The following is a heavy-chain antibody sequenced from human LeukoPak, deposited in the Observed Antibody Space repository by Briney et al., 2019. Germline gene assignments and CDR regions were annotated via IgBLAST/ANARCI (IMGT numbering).Heavy chain of an antibody. Sequence: GGSLRLSCAASGFTFSSYAMSWVRQAPGKGLEWVSAISGSGGSTYYADSVKGRFTISRDNSKNTLYLQMNSLRAEDTAVYYCAKWESAKVTPKTIYYYYGMDVWGQGTTVTVSS. CDR2: ISGSGGST. V-gene: IGHV3-23*01. CDR1: GFTFSSYA. CDR3: AKWESAKVTPKTIYYYYGMDV. D-gene: IGHD2-21*02. J-gene: IGHJ6*02.